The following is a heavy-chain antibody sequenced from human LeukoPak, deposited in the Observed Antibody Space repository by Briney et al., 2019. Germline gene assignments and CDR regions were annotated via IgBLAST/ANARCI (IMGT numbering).Heavy chain of an antibody. J-gene: IGHJ3*02. CDR1: GGSSSSNY. Sequence: SETLSLTCTVSGGSSSSNYWSWIRQPPGKGLEWIGYIYYSGSTKYNPSLKSRVTISVDTSKNQFSLKMSSVTAADTAVYYCARYTAMPDSDAFDIWGQGTMVTVSS. CDR2: IYYSGST. D-gene: IGHD5-18*01. V-gene: IGHV4-59*01. CDR3: ARYTAMPDSDAFDI.